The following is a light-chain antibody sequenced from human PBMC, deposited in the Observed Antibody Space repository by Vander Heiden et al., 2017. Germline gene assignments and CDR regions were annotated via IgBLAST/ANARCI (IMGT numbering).Light chain of an antibody. CDR1: SRDVCGYNY. CDR2: EVS. Sequence: QSALTQPPSASGSPGQSVTISCTGTSRDVCGYNYVSWYQQHPGKAPKVVIYEVSQRPSGIPDRFSGSKAANTASLTVSGLQAEDEADYYGSSFAGFNNYVVGTGTKVTVL. V-gene: IGLV2-8*01. J-gene: IGLJ1*01. CDR3: SSFAGFNNYV.